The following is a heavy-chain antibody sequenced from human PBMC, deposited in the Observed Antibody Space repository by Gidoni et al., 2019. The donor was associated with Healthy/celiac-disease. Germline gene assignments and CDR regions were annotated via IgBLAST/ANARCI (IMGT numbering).Heavy chain of an antibody. J-gene: IGHJ2*01. CDR1: GGTFSSYT. V-gene: IGHV1-69*02. Sequence: QVQLVQSGAEVKKPGSSVKVSSKASGGTFSSYTIRWVRQAPGQGLEWMGRIIPILGIANYAQKFQGRVTITADKSTSTAYMELSSLRSEDTAVYYCARALRDENWYFDLWGRGTLVTVSS. CDR2: IIPILGIA. CDR3: ARALRDENWYFDL.